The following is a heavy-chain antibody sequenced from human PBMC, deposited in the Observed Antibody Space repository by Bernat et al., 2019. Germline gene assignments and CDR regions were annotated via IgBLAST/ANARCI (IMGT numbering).Heavy chain of an antibody. CDR2: INSDGSST. J-gene: IGHJ6*02. V-gene: IGHV3-74*01. CDR3: AKDSWFAGGSIAAGRYGMDV. Sequence: EVQLVESGGGLVQPGGSLRLSCAASGFTFRSYWMHWVRQAPGKGLVWVSRINSDGSSTSYADSVKGRFTISRDNSKNTLYLQMNSLRAEDTAVYYCAKDSWFAGGSIAAGRYGMDVWGQGTTVTVSS. D-gene: IGHD6-6*01. CDR1: GFTFRSYW.